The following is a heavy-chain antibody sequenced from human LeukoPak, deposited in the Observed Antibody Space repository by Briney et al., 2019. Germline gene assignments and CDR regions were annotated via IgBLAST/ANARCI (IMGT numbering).Heavy chain of an antibody. D-gene: IGHD6-13*01. CDR3: ARHNGPQQLVLEFNPFDY. CDR2: IYYSGST. CDR1: GGSISSGGYY. Sequence: SETLSLTCTVSGGSISSGGYYWSWIRQHPGKGLEWIGYIYYSGSTYYNPSLKSRVTISVDTSKNQFSLKLSSVTAADTAVYYCARHNGPQQLVLEFNPFDYWGQGTLVTVSS. V-gene: IGHV4-31*03. J-gene: IGHJ4*02.